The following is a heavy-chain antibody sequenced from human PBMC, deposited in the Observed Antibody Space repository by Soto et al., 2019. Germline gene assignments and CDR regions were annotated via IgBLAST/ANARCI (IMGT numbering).Heavy chain of an antibody. V-gene: IGHV4-31*03. J-gene: IGHJ6*02. CDR3: ARGGTELLWFGESKNTYYSYGMAV. D-gene: IGHD3-10*01. Sequence: PSETLSLTCTVSGGSISSGGYYWSWIRQHPGKGLEWIGYIYYSGSTYYNPSLKSRVTISVDTSKNQFSLKLSSVTAADTAVYYCARGGTELLWFGESKNTYYSYGMAVWGQGTTVTVS. CDR2: IYYSGST. CDR1: GGSISSGGYY.